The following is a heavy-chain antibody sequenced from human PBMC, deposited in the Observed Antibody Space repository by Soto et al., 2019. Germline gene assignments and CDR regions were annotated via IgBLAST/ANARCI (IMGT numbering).Heavy chain of an antibody. D-gene: IGHD3-22*01. CDR2: ISSSSSTI. CDR3: ARDPHDSSGDYLAYYYYYYGMDV. V-gene: IGHV3-48*02. CDR1: GFTFSSYS. J-gene: IGHJ6*02. Sequence: EVQLVEAGGGLVQPGGSLRLSCAASGFTFSSYSMNWVRQAPGKGLEWVSYISSSSSTIYYADSVKGRITISRDKAKNSLDLQMNNLRDEDTAVYYCARDPHDSSGDYLAYYYYYYGMDVWGQGTTVTVSS.